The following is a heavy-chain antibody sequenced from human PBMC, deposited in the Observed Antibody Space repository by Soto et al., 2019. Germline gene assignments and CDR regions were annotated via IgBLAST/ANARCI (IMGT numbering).Heavy chain of an antibody. Sequence: ASVKVSCKASGYTFTSYDINWVRQATGQGLEWMGWMNPNSGDTGYAQKFQGRVTMTRNTSISTAYMELSSLRSEDTAVYYCARGELLWFGELLRWGQGTLVTVSS. CDR2: MNPNSGDT. CDR3: ARGELLWFGELLR. CDR1: GYTFTSYD. D-gene: IGHD3-10*01. V-gene: IGHV1-8*01. J-gene: IGHJ4*02.